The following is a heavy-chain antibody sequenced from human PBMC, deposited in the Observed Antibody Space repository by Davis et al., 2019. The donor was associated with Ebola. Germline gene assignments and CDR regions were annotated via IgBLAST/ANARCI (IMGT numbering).Heavy chain of an antibody. CDR3: ARVLVVLTAISFDY. V-gene: IGHV4-39*02. D-gene: IGHD2-21*02. J-gene: IGHJ4*02. CDR2: IYYSGST. Sequence: MPSETLSLTCTVSGGSISSSSYYWGWIRQPPGKGLEWIGSIYYSGSTYYNPSLKSRVTISVDTSKNHLSLRLSSVTAADTAVYYCARVLVVLTAISFDYWGQGTLVTVSS. CDR1: GGSISSSSYY.